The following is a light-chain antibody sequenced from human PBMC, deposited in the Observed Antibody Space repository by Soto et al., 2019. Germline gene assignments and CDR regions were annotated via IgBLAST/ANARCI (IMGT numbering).Light chain of an antibody. CDR2: AAS. J-gene: IGKJ2*01. CDR3: LQDHTYPYT. Sequence: AIQMTQSPSSLSASVGGRVTITCRASQGIRNDLGWYQQKPGKTPKVLIYAASNLQSGVPSRFSGSGPGTDFTLTISSLQPEDFATYYCLQDHTYPYTFGQGTKVDIK. CDR1: QGIRND. V-gene: IGKV1-6*02.